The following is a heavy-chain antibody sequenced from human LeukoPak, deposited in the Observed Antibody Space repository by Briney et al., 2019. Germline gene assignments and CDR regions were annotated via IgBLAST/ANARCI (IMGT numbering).Heavy chain of an antibody. CDR1: GFPFSDYY. Sequence: PGGSLRLSCAAFGFPFSDYYMNWVRQAPGKGLEWVSTISSSSTYVYYADSVKGRFTISRDNAENSLYLQMNGLRVEDTAVYFCARGEPKATITGLDSWGQGTLVTVSS. V-gene: IGHV3-21*06. CDR3: ARGEPKATITGLDS. J-gene: IGHJ4*02. CDR2: ISSSSTYV. D-gene: IGHD5-24*01.